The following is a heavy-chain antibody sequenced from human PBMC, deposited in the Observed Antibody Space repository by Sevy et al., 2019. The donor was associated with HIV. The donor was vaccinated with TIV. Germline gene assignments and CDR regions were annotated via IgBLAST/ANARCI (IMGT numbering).Heavy chain of an antibody. CDR2: INPNSGVT. CDR1: GYIFSDYN. J-gene: IGHJ3*02. CDR3: VREDINAPRTLLSFDI. V-gene: IGHV1-2*06. Sequence: ASVKVSCKTTGYIFSDYNMHWGRQAPGLGLEWMALINPNSGVTIYAHNFRGRVSVTRDTSMSTAYMELSGLTSDDTAVYYCVREDINAPRTLLSFDIWGQGTMVTVSS. D-gene: IGHD3-3*01.